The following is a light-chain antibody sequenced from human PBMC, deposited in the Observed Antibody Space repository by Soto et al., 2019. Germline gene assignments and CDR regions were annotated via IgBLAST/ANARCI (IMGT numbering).Light chain of an antibody. V-gene: IGKV1D-16*01. CDR3: QQYNTYSYT. CDR1: QGISSW. CDR2: AAS. J-gene: IGKJ2*01. Sequence: DIQMTQSPSSVSASVGDRVTITCRASQGISSWVAWYQQKPGKAPNLLIYAASSLESRVPSRFSGSGSGTEFTLTISGLRPDDFATYYCQQYNTYSYTFGQGTKLEIK.